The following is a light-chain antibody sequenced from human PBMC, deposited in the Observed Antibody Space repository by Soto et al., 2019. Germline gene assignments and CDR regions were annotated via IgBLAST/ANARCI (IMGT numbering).Light chain of an antibody. V-gene: IGKV3-20*01. CDR2: GAS. CDR1: QSVGTY. J-gene: IGKJ4*01. CDR3: QQYVSVPLT. Sequence: EIVLTQSPGTLSLSPGERATLSCRASQSVGTYLAWYQQKPGQARRLLMYGASSRATGIPDRFSGSGSGTDFTLTISRLEPDDLAVYYCQQYVSVPLTFGGGTKVDIK.